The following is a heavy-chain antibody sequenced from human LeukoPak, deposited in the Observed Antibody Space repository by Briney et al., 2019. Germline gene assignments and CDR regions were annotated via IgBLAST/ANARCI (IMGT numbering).Heavy chain of an antibody. D-gene: IGHD3-9*01. V-gene: IGHV3-7*01. CDR3: ARRYFDWFLGAGGSLGI. Sequence: PGGSLRLSCAGSGFTFRSYWMHWVRQAPGKGLEWVANIEQDGSEKYYVDSVKGRFTISRDNANDSVYLQMNSLRAEDTAVYYCARRYFDWFLGAGGSLGIWGQGTMVTVSS. J-gene: IGHJ3*02. CDR2: IEQDGSEK. CDR1: GFTFRSYW.